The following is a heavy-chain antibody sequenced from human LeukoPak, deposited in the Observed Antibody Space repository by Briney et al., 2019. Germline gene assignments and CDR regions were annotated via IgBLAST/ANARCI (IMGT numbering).Heavy chain of an antibody. CDR1: GGTISSYY. CDR3: ARGTYYYDSSGSPYYYGMDV. Sequence: PSETLTLTCTVSGGTISSYYWSWIRQPPGKGLEWIGYINYSGSTNYNPSLKSRVTISVDTSKNQFSLKLSSVTAADAAVYYCARGTYYYDSSGSPYYYGMDVWGQGTTVTVSS. J-gene: IGHJ6*02. V-gene: IGHV4-59*01. D-gene: IGHD3-22*01. CDR2: INYSGST.